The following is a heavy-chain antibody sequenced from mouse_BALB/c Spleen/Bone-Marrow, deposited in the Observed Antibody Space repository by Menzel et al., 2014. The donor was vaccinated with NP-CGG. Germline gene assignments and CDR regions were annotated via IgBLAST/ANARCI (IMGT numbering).Heavy chain of an antibody. J-gene: IGHJ4*01. CDR2: IDPANGNT. CDR3: ARGLLQYYYAMDY. Sequence: EVQLQQSGAELVKPGASVKLSCTASGFNIKDTYMHWVKQRPEQGLEWIGRIDPANGNTKYDPKFQGKATITADTSSNTAYLQLSRLTSEDTAVYYCARGLLQYYYAMDYWGQGTSVTVSS. D-gene: IGHD2-3*01. CDR1: GFNIKDTY. V-gene: IGHV14-3*02.